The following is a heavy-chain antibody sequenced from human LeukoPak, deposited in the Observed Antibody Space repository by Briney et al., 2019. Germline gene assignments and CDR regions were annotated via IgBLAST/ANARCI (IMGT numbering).Heavy chain of an antibody. CDR2: IYRCTST. CDR3: AKDSSLHSSDYGAFDI. V-gene: IGHV3-66*03. D-gene: IGHD6-25*01. CDR1: GFTVSSNY. Sequence: PGGSLRLSCGASGFTVSSNYMSWVRQAPGKGLEWVSFIYRCTSTYYADSVKGRFTLSRDNSKNTLFLQMNSLRPEDTAVYFCAKDSSLHSSDYGAFDIWGQGTMVTVSS. J-gene: IGHJ3*02.